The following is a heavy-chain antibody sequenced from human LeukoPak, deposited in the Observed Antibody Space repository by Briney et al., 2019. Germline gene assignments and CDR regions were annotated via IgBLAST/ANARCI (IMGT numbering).Heavy chain of an antibody. V-gene: IGHV4-59*12. D-gene: IGHD3-10*01. J-gene: IGHJ6*02. Sequence: SETLSLTCTVSGGSITGYYWSWIRQSPGKGLEWIGFIYYSGITNSNPSLKGRLTISVDTSKDQFSLNLRSVTAADTATYYCARYMWGSENYVYGLDVWGPGSTVIVSS. CDR3: ARYMWGSENYVYGLDV. CDR1: GGSITGYY. CDR2: IYYSGIT.